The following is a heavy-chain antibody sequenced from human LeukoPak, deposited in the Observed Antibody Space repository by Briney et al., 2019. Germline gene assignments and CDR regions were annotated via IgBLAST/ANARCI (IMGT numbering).Heavy chain of an antibody. Sequence: GTLSLTSPVHGGSFPCYYWSWIRQPPGKGREWSGEINHSGSTNYNPPLKRRLTKSVDTSKNQFSLKLSSVTAADTAVYYCARASGSSGFRYYYYYMDVWGKGTTVTVSS. CDR2: INHSGST. CDR1: GGSFPCYY. CDR3: ARASGSSGFRYYYYYMDV. J-gene: IGHJ6*03. D-gene: IGHD3-22*01. V-gene: IGHV4-34*01.